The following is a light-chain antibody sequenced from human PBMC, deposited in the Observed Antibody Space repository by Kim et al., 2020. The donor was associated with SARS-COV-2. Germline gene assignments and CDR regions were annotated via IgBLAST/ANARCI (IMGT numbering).Light chain of an antibody. J-gene: IGLJ3*02. V-gene: IGLV2-14*01. CDR1: SSDIGAYNY. CDR3: TSYAIGNTWV. Sequence: GQSIPISCTGTSSDIGAYNYVSWCQQHPGKAPKVIIFEVTKRPSGVSNRFSGSKSANTASLTISGLQAEDEADYYCTSYAIGNTWVFGGGTKVTVL. CDR2: EVT.